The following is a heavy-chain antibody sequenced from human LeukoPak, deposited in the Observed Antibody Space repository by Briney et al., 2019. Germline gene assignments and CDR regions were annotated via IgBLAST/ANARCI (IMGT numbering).Heavy chain of an antibody. V-gene: IGHV3-23*01. CDR1: GFTSSDYY. CDR2: IRGSGGST. CDR3: AEVDYYDSSGYYSMGAFDI. Sequence: GGSLRLSCAVSGFTSSDYYMSWVRQAPGKGLEWGSAIRGSGGSTYYADSVKGRFTISRDNSKNTLYLQMNSLRAEDTAVYYCAEVDYYDSSGYYSMGAFDIWGQGTMVTVSS. D-gene: IGHD3-22*01. J-gene: IGHJ3*02.